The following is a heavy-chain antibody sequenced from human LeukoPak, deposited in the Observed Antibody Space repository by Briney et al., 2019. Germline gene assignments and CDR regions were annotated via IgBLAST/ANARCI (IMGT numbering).Heavy chain of an antibody. CDR3: AKVDSSGFPIY. J-gene: IGHJ4*02. D-gene: IGHD3-22*01. V-gene: IGHV3-23*01. CDR2: ISGSGDST. Sequence: GGSLRLSCAASGFTFNTYAMSWVRQAPGKGLEWVSAISGSGDSTYYADSVKGRFTISRDNSKNTLYLQVNSLRAEDTAVYYCAKVDSSGFPIYWGQGTLVTVSS. CDR1: GFTFNTYA.